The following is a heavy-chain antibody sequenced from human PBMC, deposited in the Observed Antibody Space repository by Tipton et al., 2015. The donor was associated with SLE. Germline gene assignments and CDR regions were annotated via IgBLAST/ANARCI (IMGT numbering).Heavy chain of an antibody. J-gene: IGHJ4*02. CDR2: INHSGST. V-gene: IGHV4-34*01. D-gene: IGHD3-3*01. Sequence: TLSLTCAVYGGSFSGYYWSWIRQPPGKGLEWIGEINHSGSTNYNPSLKSRVTISVDTSKNQVSLRLTSVTAADTAVYTCARHYNLFSAFDSWGQGTLVTVSS. CDR3: ARHYNLFSAFDS. CDR1: GGSFSGYY.